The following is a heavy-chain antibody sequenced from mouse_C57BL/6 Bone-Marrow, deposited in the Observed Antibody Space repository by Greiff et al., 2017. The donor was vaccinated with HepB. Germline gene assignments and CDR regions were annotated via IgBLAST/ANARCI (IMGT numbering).Heavy chain of an antibody. CDR1: GFTFTDYY. CDR3: ARGLGAY. V-gene: IGHV7-3*01. J-gene: IGHJ3*01. Sequence: EVKLQESGGGLVQPGGSLSLSCAASGFTFTDYYMSWVRQPPGKALEWLGVIRNKANGYTTEYSASVKGRFTISRDNSQIILYLQMNALRAEDSATYYCARGLGAYWGQGTLVTVSA. CDR2: IRNKANGYTT. D-gene: IGHD2-4*01.